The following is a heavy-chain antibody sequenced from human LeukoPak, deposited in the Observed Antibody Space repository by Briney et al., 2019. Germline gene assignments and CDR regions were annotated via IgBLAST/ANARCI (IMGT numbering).Heavy chain of an antibody. J-gene: IGHJ3*02. CDR2: ISWNSGSI. Sequence: GRSLRLSCAASGFTFDDYAMHWVRQAPGKGLEWVSGISWNSGSIVYADSVKGRFTISRDNAKNSLYLQMNSLRAEDTALYYCAKDLIAAAGDAFDIWGQGTMVTVSS. CDR3: AKDLIAAAGDAFDI. CDR1: GFTFDDYA. D-gene: IGHD6-13*01. V-gene: IGHV3-9*01.